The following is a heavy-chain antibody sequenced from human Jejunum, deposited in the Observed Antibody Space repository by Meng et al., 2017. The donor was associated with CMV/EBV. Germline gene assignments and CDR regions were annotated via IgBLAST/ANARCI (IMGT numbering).Heavy chain of an antibody. CDR2: ISSDGSNE. J-gene: IGHJ4*02. Sequence: CAASGFIFSNYGMHWVRQAPGKGLEWVAIISSDGSNEHYADSVKGRFAISRDNSKNTLYLQLNSLRAEDTAVYYCAKGCTTFCYYIDYWSRGTLVTVSS. CDR1: GFIFSNYG. CDR3: AKGCTTFCYYIDY. D-gene: IGHD2/OR15-2a*01. V-gene: IGHV3-33*06.